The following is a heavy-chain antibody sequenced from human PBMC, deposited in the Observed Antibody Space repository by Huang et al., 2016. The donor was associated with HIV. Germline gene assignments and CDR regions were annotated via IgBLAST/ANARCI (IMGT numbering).Heavy chain of an antibody. CDR3: AREGITPSGTEVSGFDF. V-gene: IGHV1-46*03. J-gene: IGHJ5*01. D-gene: IGHD6-13*01. CDR2: VNPSGGGA. CDR1: GFSILIYY. Sequence: QVQLVLSGAEVKKPGASVTISCKASGFSILIYYIHWVRQAPGQGLEWMGIVNPSGGGADYAQKFKGRVTMTRDTSTRTLYMELSSLRSEDTAVYYCAREGITPSGTEVSGFDFWGQGTPVSVSS.